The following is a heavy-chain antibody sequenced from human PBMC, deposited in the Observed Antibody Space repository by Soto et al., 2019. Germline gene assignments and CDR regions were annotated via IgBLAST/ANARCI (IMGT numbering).Heavy chain of an antibody. CDR3: ARVGFIVVVPAAADAFDI. D-gene: IGHD2-2*01. V-gene: IGHV4-30-4*01. CDR1: GGSISSGDYY. Sequence: QVQLQESGPGLVKPSQTLSLTCTVSGGSISSGDYYWSWIRQPPGKGLEWIGYIYYSGSTYYNPSLKSRVTISVDTSKNQFSLKLSSVTAADTAVYYCARVGFIVVVPAAADAFDIWGQGTMVTVSS. J-gene: IGHJ3*02. CDR2: IYYSGST.